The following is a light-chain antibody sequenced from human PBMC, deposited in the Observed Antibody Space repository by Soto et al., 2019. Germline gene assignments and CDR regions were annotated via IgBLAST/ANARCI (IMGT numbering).Light chain of an antibody. V-gene: IGKV1-5*03. J-gene: IGKJ1*01. CDR3: QQYYSYPRT. Sequence: DIQMTQSPSTLSASVGDTVTISCRASQSFSSWLAWYQQKPGKAPKLLIYKASSLQSGVPSRFSGSGSGTEFTLTISCLQSEDFATYYCQQYYSYPRTFGQGTKVDI. CDR1: QSFSSW. CDR2: KAS.